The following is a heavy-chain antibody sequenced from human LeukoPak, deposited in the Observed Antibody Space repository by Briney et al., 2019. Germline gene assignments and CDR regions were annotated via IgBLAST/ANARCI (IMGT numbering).Heavy chain of an antibody. Sequence: GGSLRLSCAVSGITLSNYGMTWVRQAPGKGLEWVAGIGDSGDSTNYADSVKSRFTISRDNSKNTLYLQMNSLRAEDTAVYFCAKRGVVIRVILVGFHKEAYYFDSWGQGALVTVSS. CDR1: GITLSNYG. J-gene: IGHJ4*02. CDR2: IGDSGDST. CDR3: AKRGVVIRVILVGFHKEAYYFDS. V-gene: IGHV3-23*01. D-gene: IGHD3-22*01.